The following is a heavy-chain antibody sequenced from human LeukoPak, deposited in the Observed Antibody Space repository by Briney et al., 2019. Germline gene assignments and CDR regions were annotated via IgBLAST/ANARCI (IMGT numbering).Heavy chain of an antibody. D-gene: IGHD2-21*02. CDR1: GYLFISYG. J-gene: IGHJ6*03. CDR2: ISAYNGNT. Sequence: ASVKVSCKASGYLFISYGINWVRQAPGQGLEWMGWISAYNGNTKYAEKLQGRVTMTTDTSTSTAYMELRSLRSDDTAVYYCARVTCGGGCRAHYYYYYMDVWGKGTTVTISS. CDR3: ARVTCGGGCRAHYYYYYMDV. V-gene: IGHV1-18*01.